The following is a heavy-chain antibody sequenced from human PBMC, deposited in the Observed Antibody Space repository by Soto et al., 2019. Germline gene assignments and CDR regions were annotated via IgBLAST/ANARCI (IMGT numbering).Heavy chain of an antibody. J-gene: IGHJ4*02. CDR1: GLTFSSCE. CDR3: AGRYCTNGVCHLGLSDF. D-gene: IGHD2-8*01. Sequence: EVQLVESGGGLVQPGGSLRLSCAASGLTFSSCEMNWVRQAPGKGLEWVSYIGTLGSTTYYADSVKGRFSISRDNAQSSLFLQMNSLGAEDTAVDYCAGRYCTNGVCHLGLSDFWGQGTLVTVSS. V-gene: IGHV3-48*03. CDR2: IGTLGSTT.